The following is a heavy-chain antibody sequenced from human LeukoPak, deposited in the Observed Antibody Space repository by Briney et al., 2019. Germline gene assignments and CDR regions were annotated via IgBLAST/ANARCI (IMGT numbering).Heavy chain of an antibody. CDR1: GGTLSSYA. J-gene: IGHJ4*02. V-gene: IGHV1-69*06. CDR2: IIPIFGTA. Sequence: GSSVKVSFKASGGTLSSYAISWVRQAPGQGLAWMGGIIPIFGTANYAQKFQGRVTITADKSTSTAYMELSSLSSEDTAVYYCGGGHYDYVWGSYRMIDYWGQGTLVTVSS. D-gene: IGHD3-16*02. CDR3: GGGHYDYVWGSYRMIDY.